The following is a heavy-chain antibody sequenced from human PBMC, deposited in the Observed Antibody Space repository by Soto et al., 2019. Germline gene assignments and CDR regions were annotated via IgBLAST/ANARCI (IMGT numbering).Heavy chain of an antibody. D-gene: IGHD6-13*01. CDR1: GYTFTSYG. V-gene: IGHV1-18*01. J-gene: IGHJ6*02. Sequence: VSVKVSSKASGYTFTSYGISWVRQSPGQGLEWMGWISAYNGNTNYAQKLQGRVTMTTDTSTSTAYMELRSLRSDDTAVYYCARDLDSSSWYGGYYYYGMDVWGQGTTVTVSS. CDR3: ARDLDSSSWYGGYYYYGMDV. CDR2: ISAYNGNT.